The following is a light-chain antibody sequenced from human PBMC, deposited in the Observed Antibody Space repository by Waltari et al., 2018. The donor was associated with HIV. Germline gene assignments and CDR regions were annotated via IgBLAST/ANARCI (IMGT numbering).Light chain of an antibody. CDR1: QSLLHNNGNNY. Sequence: DIVLTQSPLSLPVAPGESASISCRASQSLLHNNGNNYLEWYVQKQGQSPQLLIYLASHRAAGVPERFSCSGSGTNFTLKIIRVEAEDVGTYYCLQSLHTPRFSFGPGTKVD. CDR2: LAS. V-gene: IGKV2-28*01. J-gene: IGKJ3*01. CDR3: LQSLHTPRFS.